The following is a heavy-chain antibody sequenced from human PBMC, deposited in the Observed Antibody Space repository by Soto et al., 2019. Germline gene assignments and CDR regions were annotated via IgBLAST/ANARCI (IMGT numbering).Heavy chain of an antibody. D-gene: IGHD4-17*01. CDR3: ATQPYGGNSNFDY. Sequence: PETLSLTCTVSGGSISSDYWIWIRQPPGKGLEWIGYIYYSVSTNYNPSLKRRVTIAVDTSKNQSSLKLSSVTAAETAVYYCATQPYGGNSNFDYWGQGTLVTVS. V-gene: IGHV4-59*01. J-gene: IGHJ4*02. CDR1: GGSISSDY. CDR2: IYYSVST.